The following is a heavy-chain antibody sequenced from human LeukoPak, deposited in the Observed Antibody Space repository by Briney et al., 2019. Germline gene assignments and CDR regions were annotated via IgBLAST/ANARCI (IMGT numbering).Heavy chain of an antibody. CDR2: IIPIFGTA. CDR3: ASLGYVNFLRDRPNDAFDI. V-gene: IGHV1-69*06. J-gene: IGHJ3*02. D-gene: IGHD3-10*02. CDR1: GGTFSSYA. Sequence: ASVKVSCKASGGTFSSYAISWVRQAPGQGLEWMGGIIPIFGTANYAQKFQGRVTITADKSTSTAYMELSSLRSEDTAVYYCASLGYVNFLRDRPNDAFDIWGQGTMVTVSS.